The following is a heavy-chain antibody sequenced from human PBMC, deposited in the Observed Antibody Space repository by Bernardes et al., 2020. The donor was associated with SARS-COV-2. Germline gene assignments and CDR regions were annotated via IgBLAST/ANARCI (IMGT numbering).Heavy chain of an antibody. Sequence: GGSLRLSCAASGFTFSSYSMNWVRQAPGKGLEWVSYISSSSSAIYYADSVRGRFTISRDNAKNSLYLQMNSLRVEDTAMYYCARDRPLRGTYNTSGYYWGQGTLVTVSS. V-gene: IGHV3-48*01. CDR1: GFTFSSYS. CDR2: ISSSSSAI. D-gene: IGHD3-22*01. J-gene: IGHJ4*02. CDR3: ARDRPLRGTYNTSGYY.